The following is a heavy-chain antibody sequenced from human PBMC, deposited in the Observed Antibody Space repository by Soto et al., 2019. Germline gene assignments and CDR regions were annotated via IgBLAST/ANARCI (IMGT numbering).Heavy chain of an antibody. CDR3: ARRYNYDSGLDF. CDR1: GYTFTNYG. CDR2: ISAYNGNT. D-gene: IGHD5-18*01. J-gene: IGHJ4*02. V-gene: IGHV1-18*04. Sequence: ASVKVSCKASGYTFTNYGITWVRQALGQGLEWMGWISAYNGNTDYAQKLQGRVTMTTDTSTSTVYMELRSLRSDDTAVYYCARRYNYDSGLDFWGQGTLVTVSS.